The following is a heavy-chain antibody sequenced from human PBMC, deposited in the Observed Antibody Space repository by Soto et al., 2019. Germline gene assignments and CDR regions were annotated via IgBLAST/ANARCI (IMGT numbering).Heavy chain of an antibody. D-gene: IGHD4-4*01. V-gene: IGHV3-7*03. CDR1: GFTFSGYW. CDR2: IKHDGSVQ. CDR3: ARAPYSNAWCRFDL. Sequence: QLVESGGGLVQPGGSLRLSCEASGFTFSGYWMSWVRQAPGKGLEWVADIKHDGSVQYYVDSVKGRFTISRDNAKKLLYLQMNGLRAEDTALYYCARAPYSNAWCRFDLWGQGTLVTVSS. J-gene: IGHJ4*02.